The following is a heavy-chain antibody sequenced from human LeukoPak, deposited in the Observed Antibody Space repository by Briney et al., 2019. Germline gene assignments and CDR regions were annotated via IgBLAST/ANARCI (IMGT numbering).Heavy chain of an antibody. CDR1: GASVSTRNYY. CDR2: VYYSGNT. D-gene: IGHD6-19*01. Sequence: PSETLSLTCTVSGASVSTRNYYWSWIRQPPGKGLEWIGYVYYSGNTNYNPSLQTRVTMSVDTSRNQFSLKLTSVTAADTAVYYCARDHNSGWYSLDVWGQGTTVTVSS. V-gene: IGHV4-61*01. CDR3: ARDHNSGWYSLDV. J-gene: IGHJ6*02.